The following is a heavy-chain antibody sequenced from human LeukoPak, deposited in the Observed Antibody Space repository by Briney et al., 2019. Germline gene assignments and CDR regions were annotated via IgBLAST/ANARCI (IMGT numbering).Heavy chain of an antibody. CDR1: GFTFSICA. CDR2: IDSSGGGT. D-gene: IGHD6-19*01. J-gene: IGHJ4*02. Sequence: GGSLRLSCAASGFTFSICAMGWVRQAPGKGLEWVSLIDSSGGGTYYTDSVKGRFTISRDNSKNMLYLQMNSLRAEDTAIFYCAKAAGSGWSQDYFDHWGRGTLVTVSS. V-gene: IGHV3-23*01. CDR3: AKAAGSGWSQDYFDH.